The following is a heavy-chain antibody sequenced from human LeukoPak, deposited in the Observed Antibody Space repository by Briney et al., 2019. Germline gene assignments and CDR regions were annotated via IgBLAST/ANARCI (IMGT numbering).Heavy chain of an antibody. CDR2: INHSGST. J-gene: IGHJ4*02. CDR3: ARGRTIPAAAWFSD. CDR1: GGSFSGYY. Sequence: SETLSLTCAVYGGSFSGYYXXXXXXXXXXXXXXXGEINHSGSTNYNPSLKSRVTISVDTSKNQFSLKLSSVTAADTAVYYCARGRTIPAAAWFSDWGQGTLVTVSS. V-gene: IGHV4-34*01. D-gene: IGHD2-2*01.